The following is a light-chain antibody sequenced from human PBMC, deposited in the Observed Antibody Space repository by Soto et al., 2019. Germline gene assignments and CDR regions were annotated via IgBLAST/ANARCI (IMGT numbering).Light chain of an antibody. CDR1: QRINIY. CDR3: QQSYSTIT. J-gene: IGKJ5*01. V-gene: IGKV1-39*01. CDR2: AAS. Sequence: DIQMTQSPSSLSASAGDRVTITCRASQRINIYLHWYQQKPGKAPKLLIYAASNLQSGVPSRFSGVGSGTDFTLTMSSLQPEDFATYYCQQSYSTITFGQGTRLEIK.